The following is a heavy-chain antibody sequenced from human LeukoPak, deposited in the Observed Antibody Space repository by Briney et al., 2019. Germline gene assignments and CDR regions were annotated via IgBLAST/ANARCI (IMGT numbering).Heavy chain of an antibody. Sequence: PGGSLRLSCAASGLTVSSNYAMSWVRQAPHKGLEWVSAISISGSTTYYADSVKGRFTISRDNSKNTLYLQMNSLRADDTAVYYCAKDFLTGYYSYYGIDVWGKGTTVSVSS. CDR3: AKDFLTGYYSYYGIDV. CDR1: GLTVSSNYA. D-gene: IGHD3-9*01. CDR2: ISISGSTT. V-gene: IGHV3-23*01. J-gene: IGHJ6*04.